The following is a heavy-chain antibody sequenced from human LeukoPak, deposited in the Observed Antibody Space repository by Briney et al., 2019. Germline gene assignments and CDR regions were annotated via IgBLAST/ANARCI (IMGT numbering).Heavy chain of an antibody. CDR3: VVAATPNWFDP. J-gene: IGHJ5*02. CDR1: GGSISSYY. D-gene: IGHD2-15*01. CDR2: IDTSGNT. Sequence: SETLSLTCTVSGGSISSYYWSWIRQPAGKGLEWIGRIDTSGNTNYKPSLKSRVTMSVDTSKNQFSLKLSSVTAADTAVYWAVVAATPNWFDPWGQGTLVTVSS. V-gene: IGHV4-4*07.